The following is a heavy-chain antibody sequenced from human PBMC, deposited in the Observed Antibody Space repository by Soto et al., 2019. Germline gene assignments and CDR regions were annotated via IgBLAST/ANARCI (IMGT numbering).Heavy chain of an antibody. CDR1: GYTFTSYY. V-gene: IGHV1-46*01. CDR3: ARVGGDDFWSGYSQYYFDY. CDR2: INPSGGST. J-gene: IGHJ4*02. D-gene: IGHD3-3*01. Sequence: QVQLVQSGAEVKKPGASVKVSCKASGYTFTSYYMHWVRQAPGQGLEWMGIINPSGGSTSYAQKFQGRVTMTTDTSTSTVYLELSSLRSEDTAVYYCARVGGDDFWSGYSQYYFDYWGQGTLVTVSS.